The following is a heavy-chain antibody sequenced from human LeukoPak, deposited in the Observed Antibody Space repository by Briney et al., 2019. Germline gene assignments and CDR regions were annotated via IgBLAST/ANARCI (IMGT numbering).Heavy chain of an antibody. J-gene: IGHJ6*04. CDR1: GYTYTSYG. V-gene: IGHV1-18*01. CDR2: ISGYNGKT. CDR3: ARAHWGLRDGMDV. D-gene: IGHD3-16*01. Sequence: ASVKVSCKASGYTYTSYGISWVRQAPGQGLEWMGWISGYNGKTNYAQKFQGRVTMTSDTSTSTAYMELRSLRSDDTAVYYCARAHWGLRDGMDVWGEGTTVTVSS.